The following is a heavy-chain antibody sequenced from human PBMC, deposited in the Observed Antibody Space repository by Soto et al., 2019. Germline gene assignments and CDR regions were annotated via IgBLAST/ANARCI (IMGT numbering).Heavy chain of an antibody. CDR2: ISSSGTSA. J-gene: IGHJ4*02. CDR1: GYTFSAVY. CDR3: ARDRGAVTGPYFDY. V-gene: IGHV3-11*05. D-gene: IGHD6-19*01. Sequence: QVQLEESGGGLVKPGGTLRLSCAASGYTFSAVYMSWLLQARNKGMEYISYISSSGTSANYADSVKGRVTISRDNAKNSLYLQMNSLRAEDTAVYYCARDRGAVTGPYFDYWGQAALVTVSS.